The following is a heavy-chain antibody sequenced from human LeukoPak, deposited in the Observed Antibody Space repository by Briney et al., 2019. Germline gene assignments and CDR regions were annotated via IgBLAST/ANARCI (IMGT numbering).Heavy chain of an antibody. V-gene: IGHV3-48*03. CDR3: AKDGSGADFDN. CDR1: GFTFSSYE. D-gene: IGHD2-8*02. Sequence: GGSLRLSCAASGFTFSSYEMNWVRQAPGKGLEWVSYISSSGSTIYYADSVKGRFTISRDNAKNSLYLQMSSLRAEDTAVYYCAKDGSGADFDNWGQGTLVTVSS. CDR2: ISSSGSTI. J-gene: IGHJ4*02.